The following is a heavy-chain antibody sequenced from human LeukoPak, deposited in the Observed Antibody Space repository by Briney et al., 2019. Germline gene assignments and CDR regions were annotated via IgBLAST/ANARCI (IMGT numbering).Heavy chain of an antibody. D-gene: IGHD5-12*01. J-gene: IGHJ5*02. CDR3: ARGIQRRPWIRWFDP. V-gene: IGHV4-34*01. Sequence: SETLSLTCAVYGGSFSGYYWSWIRQPPGKGLEWIGEINHSGSTNYNPSLKSRVTISVDTSKNQFSLKLSSVTAADTAVYYCARGIQRRPWIRWFDPWGQGTLVTVSS. CDR1: GGSFSGYY. CDR2: INHSGST.